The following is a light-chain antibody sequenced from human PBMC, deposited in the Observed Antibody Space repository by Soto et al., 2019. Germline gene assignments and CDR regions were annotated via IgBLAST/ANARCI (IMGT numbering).Light chain of an antibody. CDR1: QSVNTRY. J-gene: IGKJ2*01. Sequence: IVLTQSPGTLSLSPGERATISCRASQSVNTRYLAWYQHKPGQAPRLLIYGASSRAIGIPDRFSGGGSAKYFTLTISSLEPEDFAVYYCQQFGNSVYTFGQGTKLEIK. V-gene: IGKV3-20*01. CDR2: GAS. CDR3: QQFGNSVYT.